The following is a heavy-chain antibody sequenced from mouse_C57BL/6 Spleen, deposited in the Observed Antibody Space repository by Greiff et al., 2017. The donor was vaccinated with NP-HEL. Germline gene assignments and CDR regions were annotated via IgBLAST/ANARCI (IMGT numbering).Heavy chain of an antibody. D-gene: IGHD1-1*01. Sequence: QVQLQQPGAELVRPGSSVKLSCKASGYTFTSYWMHWVKQRPIQGLEWIGNIDPSDSETHYNQKFKDKATLTVDKSSSTAYMQLSSLTSEDSAVYYCARGGIYYYGSSHRYYAMDYWGQGTSVTVSS. V-gene: IGHV1-52*01. CDR3: ARGGIYYYGSSHRYYAMDY. J-gene: IGHJ4*01. CDR2: IDPSDSET. CDR1: GYTFTSYW.